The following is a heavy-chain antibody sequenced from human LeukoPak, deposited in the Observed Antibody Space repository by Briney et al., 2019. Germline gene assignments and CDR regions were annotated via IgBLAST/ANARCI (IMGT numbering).Heavy chain of an antibody. V-gene: IGHV3-30*02. CDR3: AKDMTPFFYGSGRDYFDY. Sequence: GGSLRLSCAASGFTFSSYGMHWVRQDPGKGLEWVAFIRYDGSNKYYADSVKGRFTISRDNSKNTLYLQMNSLRAEDTAVYYCAKDMTPFFYGSGRDYFDYWGQGTLVTVSS. CDR1: GFTFSSYG. CDR2: IRYDGSNK. J-gene: IGHJ4*02. D-gene: IGHD3-10*01.